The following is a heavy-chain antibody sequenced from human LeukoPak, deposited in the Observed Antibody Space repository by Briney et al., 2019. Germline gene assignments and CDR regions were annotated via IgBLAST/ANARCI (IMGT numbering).Heavy chain of an antibody. V-gene: IGHV4-59*01. CDR3: ARGSDFRSGYSFDY. D-gene: IGHD3-3*01. Sequence: SETLSLTCSVSGGSIGTYYWSWIRQSPGKGLEWVGYVYYSGSAEYNPSLQSRVTILVDTSKIQFSLKLSTVTAADTAVYYCARGSDFRSGYSFDYWGQGALVTVSS. J-gene: IGHJ4*02. CDR2: VYYSGSA. CDR1: GGSIGTYY.